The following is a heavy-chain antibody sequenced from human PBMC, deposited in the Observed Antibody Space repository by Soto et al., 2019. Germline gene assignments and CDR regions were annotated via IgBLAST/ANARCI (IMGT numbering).Heavy chain of an antibody. J-gene: IGHJ4*02. CDR2: INAPGETK. Sequence: EVQLGESGGGLVQPGGSLRLSCAASGFTFSNYGMNWARQAPGRGLEWVTHINAPGETKSYSDSVKGRFTISRDDAKNSLYLQMNSLTTDDTAVYYCARDPEGIDDFDYWGQGTLVTVSS. CDR3: ARDPEGIDDFDY. D-gene: IGHD2-21*01. CDR1: GFTFSNYG. V-gene: IGHV3-48*04.